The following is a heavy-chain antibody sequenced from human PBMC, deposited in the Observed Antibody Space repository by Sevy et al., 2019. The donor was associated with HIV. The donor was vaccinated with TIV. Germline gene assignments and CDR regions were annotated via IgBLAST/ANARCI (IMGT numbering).Heavy chain of an antibody. J-gene: IGHJ6*02. CDR1: GYTFTSYD. Sequence: ASVKVSCKASGYTFTSYDINWVRQATGQGLEWMGWMNPNSGNTGYAQKFQGRVTMTRNTSISTAYMELSSLRSEDTAVYYCESKRSGWNYYYHYGMDVWGQGTTVTVSS. CDR3: ESKRSGWNYYYHYGMDV. D-gene: IGHD6-19*01. V-gene: IGHV1-8*01. CDR2: MNPNSGNT.